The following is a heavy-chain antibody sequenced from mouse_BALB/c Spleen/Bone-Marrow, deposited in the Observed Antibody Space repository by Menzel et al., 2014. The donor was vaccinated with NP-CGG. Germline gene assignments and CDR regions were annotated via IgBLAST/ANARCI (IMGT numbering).Heavy chain of an antibody. CDR2: IHPGSGGT. D-gene: IGHD2-4*01. Sequence: QVTLKVCGAELVRPGASVKLSCKALGYTFTAFEMHWVKQTPEHGLEWIGAIHPGSGGTAYNQKFKGKATLTADKSSSTAYMELSSLTSEDSAVYYCTRGGLRHYAMDYWGQGTSVTVSS. CDR3: TRGGLRHYAMDY. J-gene: IGHJ4*01. V-gene: IGHV1-15*01. CDR1: GYTFTAFE.